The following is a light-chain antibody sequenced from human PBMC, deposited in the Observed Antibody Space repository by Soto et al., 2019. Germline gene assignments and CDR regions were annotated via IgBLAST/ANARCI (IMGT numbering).Light chain of an antibody. V-gene: IGLV2-14*01. CDR1: SNDVGAFNF. CDR3: TSYTRDDTLHVV. Sequence: QSVLTQPASVSGSPGQSITFSCTGTSNDVGAFNFVSWYQQHPGRAPKLVIFEVSNRPSGVSNRFSGSKSGNTASLTISGLQPEDEAHYYCTSYTRDDTLHVVFGGRTKVTVL. CDR2: EVS. J-gene: IGLJ2*01.